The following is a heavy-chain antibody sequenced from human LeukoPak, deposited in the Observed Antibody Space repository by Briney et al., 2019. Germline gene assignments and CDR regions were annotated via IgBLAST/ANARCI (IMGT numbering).Heavy chain of an antibody. D-gene: IGHD6-19*01. CDR1: GGSISSGSYY. CDR2: LYTSGST. CDR3: ARAGGSVGWYGTIDS. J-gene: IGHJ4*02. V-gene: IGHV4-61*09. Sequence: SETLSLTCTVSGGSISSGSYYWTWIRQPAGKGLEWIGHLYTSGSTTYNPSLQSRVTISADTSKNQFSLRLTSVTAADTAVYYCARAGGSVGWYGTIDSWGQGMLVTVS.